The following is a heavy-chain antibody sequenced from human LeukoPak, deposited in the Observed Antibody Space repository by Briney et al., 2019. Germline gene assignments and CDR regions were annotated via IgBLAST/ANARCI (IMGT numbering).Heavy chain of an antibody. D-gene: IGHD5-18*01. V-gene: IGHV5-51*01. CDR1: GYSFTSYW. Sequence: PGESLKISCKGSGYSFTSYWIGWVRQMPGKGLEWMGIIYPGDSDTRYSPSFQGQVTISADKSISTAYLQWSSLKASDTAMYYYARRAAFRYSYGDFDYWGQGTLVTVSS. J-gene: IGHJ4*02. CDR2: IYPGDSDT. CDR3: ARRAAFRYSYGDFDY.